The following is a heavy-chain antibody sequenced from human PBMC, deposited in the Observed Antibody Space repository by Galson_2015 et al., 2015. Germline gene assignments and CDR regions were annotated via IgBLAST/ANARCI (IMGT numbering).Heavy chain of an antibody. V-gene: IGHV3-74*01. D-gene: IGHD1-14*01. Sequence: SLRLSCAASGFTFSSYWMHWVRHAPGKGLVWVSRIHSDGSTTSYADSVKGRFTISRDNAKNTLYLQMNSLRPEDTAVYYCATGNSHAFDIWGQGTMIPVSS. CDR1: GFTFSSYW. CDR3: ATGNSHAFDI. CDR2: IHSDGSTT. J-gene: IGHJ3*02.